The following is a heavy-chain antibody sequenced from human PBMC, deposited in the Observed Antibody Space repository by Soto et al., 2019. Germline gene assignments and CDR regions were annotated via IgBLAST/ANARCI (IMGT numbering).Heavy chain of an antibody. D-gene: IGHD3-10*01. J-gene: IGHJ6*02. Sequence: LKISCKGSGYSFTSYWISWVRQMPGKGLEWMGRIDPSDSYTNYSPSFQGHVTISADKSISTAYLQWSSLKASDTAMYYCARRRYYGSGSYYKGAYYYYGMDVWGQGTTVTVSS. CDR2: IDPSDSYT. V-gene: IGHV5-10-1*01. CDR1: GYSFTSYW. CDR3: ARRRYYGSGSYYKGAYYYYGMDV.